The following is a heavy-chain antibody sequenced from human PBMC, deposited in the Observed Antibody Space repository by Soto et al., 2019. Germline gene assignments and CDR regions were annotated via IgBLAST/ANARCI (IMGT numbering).Heavy chain of an antibody. CDR2: ISYDGSNK. CDR3: AKDTCSGGSCYHWFDP. J-gene: IGHJ5*02. CDR1: GFTFSSYG. V-gene: IGHV3-30*18. D-gene: IGHD2-15*01. Sequence: QVQLVESGGGVVQPGRSLRLSCAASGFTFSSYGMHWVRQAPGKGLEWVAVISYDGSNKYYADSVKGRFTISRDNSKNPLYLQMNSLRAEDTAVYYCAKDTCSGGSCYHWFDPWGQGTLVTVSS.